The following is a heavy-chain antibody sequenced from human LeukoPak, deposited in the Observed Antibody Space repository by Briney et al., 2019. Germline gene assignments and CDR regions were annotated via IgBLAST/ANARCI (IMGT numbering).Heavy chain of an antibody. D-gene: IGHD3-16*01. Sequence: SETLFLTCTVSGGSISSNYWSWIRQPPGRGLEWIGYIYYSGSTNYNPSLKSRVTISADTPKSQFSLELKSVTASDTAVYYCARHYVFVWGGSSFDYWGPGILVTVSS. V-gene: IGHV4-59*08. J-gene: IGHJ4*02. CDR1: GGSISSNY. CDR3: ARHYVFVWGGSSFDY. CDR2: IYYSGST.